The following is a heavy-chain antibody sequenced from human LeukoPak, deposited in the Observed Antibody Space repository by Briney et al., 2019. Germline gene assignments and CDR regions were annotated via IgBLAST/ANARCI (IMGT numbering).Heavy chain of an antibody. J-gene: IGHJ4*02. Sequence: QPGGSLRLSCAASGFTFSTYGMSWVRQAPGKGLEWVSAISGSSDATFYADSVKGRFTVSRDNSKNTLYLEMNSLRADDTAVYYCAKDRPTVYSSSWLHFLDSWGQGTLVTVSS. D-gene: IGHD6-13*01. V-gene: IGHV3-23*01. CDR2: ISGSSDAT. CDR3: AKDRPTVYSSSWLHFLDS. CDR1: GFTFSTYG.